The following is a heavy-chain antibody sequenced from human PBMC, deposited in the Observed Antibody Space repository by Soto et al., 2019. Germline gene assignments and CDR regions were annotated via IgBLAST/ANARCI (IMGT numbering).Heavy chain of an antibody. CDR2: ISSSSSTI. D-gene: IGHD6-13*01. J-gene: IGHJ3*02. V-gene: IGHV3-48*01. Sequence: GGSLRLSCAASGFTFSSYSMNWVRQAPGKGLEWVSYISSSSSTIYYADSVKGRFTISRDNAKNSLYLQMNSLRAEDTAVYYCARDMYSSSWYGGRAFDIWAQGTMVTVSS. CDR3: ARDMYSSSWYGGRAFDI. CDR1: GFTFSSYS.